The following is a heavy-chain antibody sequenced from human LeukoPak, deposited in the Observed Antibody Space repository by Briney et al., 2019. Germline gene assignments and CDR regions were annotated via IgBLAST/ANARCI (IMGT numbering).Heavy chain of an antibody. CDR3: ARGPRPYGSGSFDY. CDR2: IYYSGST. J-gene: IGHJ4*02. D-gene: IGHD3-10*01. Sequence: TSETLSLTCTVSGGSISSYYWSWIRQPPGKGLEWVRYIYYSGSTNYNPSLKSRVTISVDPSKNQFALKLSSVAAADTAVYYCARGPRPYGSGSFDYWGQGTLVTVSS. CDR1: GGSISSYY. V-gene: IGHV4-59*08.